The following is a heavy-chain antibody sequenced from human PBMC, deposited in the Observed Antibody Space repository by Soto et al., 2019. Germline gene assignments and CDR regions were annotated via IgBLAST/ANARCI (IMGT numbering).Heavy chain of an antibody. CDR2: ITSSGSNT. Sequence: QVQLVESGGGLVKPGGSLRLSCAASGFTFSGYNMSWIRQAPGKGLEWVSYITSSGSNTFDAESVKGRFTISRDNTMNLLYLQMNSLSAEDTAVYYCARSGTISSAHHFEHWGQGTLFTVSS. CDR3: ARSGTISSAHHFEH. J-gene: IGHJ4*02. CDR1: GFTFSGYN. D-gene: IGHD6-6*01. V-gene: IGHV3-11*01.